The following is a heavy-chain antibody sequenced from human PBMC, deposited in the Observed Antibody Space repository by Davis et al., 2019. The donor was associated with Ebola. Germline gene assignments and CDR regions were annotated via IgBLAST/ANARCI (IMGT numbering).Heavy chain of an antibody. Sequence: AASVKVSCKASGGTFSSYAISWVRQAPGQGLEWMGRIIPILGIANYAQKFQGRVTITADKSASTAYMELSSLRSEDTAVYYCARDCSSTSCYYGMDVWGQGTTVTVSS. CDR2: IIPILGIA. CDR1: GGTFSSYA. CDR3: ARDCSSTSCYYGMDV. J-gene: IGHJ6*02. V-gene: IGHV1-69*04. D-gene: IGHD2-2*01.